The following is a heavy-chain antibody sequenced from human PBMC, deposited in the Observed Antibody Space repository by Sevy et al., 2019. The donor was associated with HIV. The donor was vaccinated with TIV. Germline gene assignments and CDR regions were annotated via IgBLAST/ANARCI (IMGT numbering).Heavy chain of an antibody. V-gene: IGHV4-59*01. CDR3: AGAPPVRRGDDSLNWFDP. CDR2: IYYTGST. CDR1: GGSISAYY. D-gene: IGHD5-12*01. J-gene: IGHJ5*02. Sequence: SETLSLTCTVSGGSISAYYWSWIRQPPGKPLEYIGYIYYTGSTNYNPSLKSRVTISVDTSKNQVSLKLNSVTAADTAVYFCAGAPPVRRGDDSLNWFDPWGQGTLVTVSS.